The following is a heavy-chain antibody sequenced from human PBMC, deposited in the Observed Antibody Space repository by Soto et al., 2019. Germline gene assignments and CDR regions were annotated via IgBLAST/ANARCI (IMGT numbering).Heavy chain of an antibody. CDR1: GFTFSSHP. CDR3: ANRLGTYFLSGLPFDI. CDR2: IAESGGGT. D-gene: IGHD1-26*01. V-gene: IGHV3-23*01. Sequence: GGSLRLSCTASGFTFSSHPMSWVRQAPGKGLEWVSAIAESGGGTAYVDSVKGRFTISRDNAKNRLYLQMNSLRAEDTAVYYCANRLGTYFLSGLPFDIWGQGTMVTVSS. J-gene: IGHJ3*02.